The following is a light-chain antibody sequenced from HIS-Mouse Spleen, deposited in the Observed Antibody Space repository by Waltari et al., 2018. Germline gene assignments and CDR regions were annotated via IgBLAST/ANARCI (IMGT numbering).Light chain of an antibody. J-gene: IGKJ3*01. CDR3: QQYDNLHRLT. CDR2: DAS. Sequence: DLQMTQSPSSLSASVGDRVTITCQASQDISNYLNLYQQKPGKAPKLLIYDASNLETGVPSRFSGSGSGTDFTFTISSLQTEDIATYYCQQYDNLHRLTFGPGTKVDIK. V-gene: IGKV1-33*01. CDR1: QDISNY.